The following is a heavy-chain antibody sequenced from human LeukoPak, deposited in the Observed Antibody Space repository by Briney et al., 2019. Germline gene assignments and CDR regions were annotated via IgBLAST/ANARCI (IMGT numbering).Heavy chain of an antibody. CDR1: GFTFSSYS. D-gene: IGHD3-16*01. CDR2: ISSSSSYI. J-gene: IGHJ3*02. CDR3: ARAMSAWGVAFDI. Sequence: GGSLRLSCAASGFTFSSYSMNWVRQAPGKGLEWVSSISSSSSYIYYADSVKGRFTISRDNAKNSLYLQMNSLRAEDTAVYYCARAMSAWGVAFDIWGQGTMVTVSS. V-gene: IGHV3-21*01.